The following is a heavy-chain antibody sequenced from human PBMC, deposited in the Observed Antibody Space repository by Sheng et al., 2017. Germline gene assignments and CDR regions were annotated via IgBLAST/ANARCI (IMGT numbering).Heavy chain of an antibody. J-gene: IGHJ4*02. CDR1: GFTFNLYE. D-gene: IGHD1-20*01. V-gene: IGHV3-48*03. Sequence: EVQLVESGGRTWYSLEGSLRLSCAASGFTFNLYEMNWVRQAPGKGLEWVSYISHSGSTILYADPVKGRFTISRDNARNSLSLQMNSLRAEDTAVYYCARDLGMGRSVDYWGQGTLVTVSS. CDR3: ARDLGMGRSVDY. CDR2: ISHSGSTI.